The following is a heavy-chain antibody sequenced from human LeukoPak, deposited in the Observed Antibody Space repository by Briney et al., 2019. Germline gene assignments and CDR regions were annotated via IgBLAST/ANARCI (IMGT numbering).Heavy chain of an antibody. CDR2: ISSSSSYI. Sequence: PGGSLRLSCAASGFTFRSYNMNGVRQAPGKGPEWVSSISSSSSYIYYADSVKGRFTISRDNAKNSLYLQMNSLRAEDTALYYCARGASRADYWGQGTLVTVSS. V-gene: IGHV3-21*01. CDR3: ARGASRADY. CDR1: GFTFRSYN. J-gene: IGHJ4*02.